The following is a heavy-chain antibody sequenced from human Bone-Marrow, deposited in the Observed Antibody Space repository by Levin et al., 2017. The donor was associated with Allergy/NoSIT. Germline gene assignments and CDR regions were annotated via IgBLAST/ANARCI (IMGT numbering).Heavy chain of an antibody. CDR2: IIWNSGKS. CDR3: AKDYGTGIPYYYGIAV. D-gene: IGHD3/OR15-3a*01. V-gene: IGHV3-9*01. CDR1: GFTFVDYA. Sequence: SLKISCAASGFTFVDYAMHWVRQVPGKGLEWVSGIIWNSGKSVYADSVKGRFAMSRDNAKKSLYLQMNSLRVEDTALYYCAKDYGTGIPYYYGIAVWGQGTTVTVSS. J-gene: IGHJ6*02.